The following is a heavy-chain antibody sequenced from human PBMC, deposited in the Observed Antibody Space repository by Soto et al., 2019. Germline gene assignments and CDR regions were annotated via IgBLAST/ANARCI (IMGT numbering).Heavy chain of an antibody. V-gene: IGHV4-34*01. J-gene: IGHJ4*02. CDR2: INHSGST. Sequence: ETLSLTCAVYGGSFSGYYWSWIRQPPGKGLEWIGEINHSGSTNYNPSLKSRVTISVDTSKNQFSLKLSSVTAADTAVYYCASRGYSYGYSFYYFDYWGQGTLVTVSS. CDR1: GGSFSGYY. CDR3: ASRGYSYGYSFYYFDY. D-gene: IGHD5-18*01.